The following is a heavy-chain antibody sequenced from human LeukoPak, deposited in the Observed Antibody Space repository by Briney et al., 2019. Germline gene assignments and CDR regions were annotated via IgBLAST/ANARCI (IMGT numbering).Heavy chain of an antibody. CDR2: IYTSGST. D-gene: IGHD1-26*01. V-gene: IGHV4-4*07. Sequence: PSETLSLTCTVSGGSISSYYWSWIRQPAGKGLEWIRRIYTSGSTNYNPSLKSRVTMSVDTSKNQLSLKLSSVTAADTAVYYCAGSYSGNYYVFDYWGQGTLVTVSS. CDR3: AGSYSGNYYVFDY. J-gene: IGHJ4*02. CDR1: GGSISSYY.